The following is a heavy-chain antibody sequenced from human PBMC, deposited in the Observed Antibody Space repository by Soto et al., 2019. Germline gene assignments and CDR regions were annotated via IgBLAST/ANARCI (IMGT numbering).Heavy chain of an antibody. Sequence: SETLSLTCAVYGGSFSGYYWSWIRQPPGKGLEWIGEINHSGSTNYNPSLKSRVTISVDTSKNQFSLKLSSVTAADTAVYYCARGGYDFWSGYWLYYGMDVWGQGTTVTVSS. CDR2: INHSGST. CDR1: GGSFSGYY. CDR3: ARGGYDFWSGYWLYYGMDV. J-gene: IGHJ6*02. D-gene: IGHD3-3*01. V-gene: IGHV4-34*01.